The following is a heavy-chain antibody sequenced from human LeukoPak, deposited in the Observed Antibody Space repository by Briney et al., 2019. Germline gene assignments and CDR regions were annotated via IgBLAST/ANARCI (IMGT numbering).Heavy chain of an antibody. CDR2: ISDGGSRT. Sequence: TGGCLRLSCAAYGFIFSRFSISWVRQAPGKGLEWVSGISDGGSRTYYADSVEGQFTISRDDSKNTLYLQMNSLRAEDTAVYYCAKVQLGIGIDYWGQGTLVTVSS. V-gene: IGHV3-23*01. CDR3: AKVQLGIGIDY. CDR1: GFIFSRFS. J-gene: IGHJ4*02. D-gene: IGHD7-27*01.